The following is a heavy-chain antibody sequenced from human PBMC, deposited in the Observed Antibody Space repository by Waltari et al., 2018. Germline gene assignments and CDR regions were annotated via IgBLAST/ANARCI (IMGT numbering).Heavy chain of an antibody. Sequence: QVQLQESGPGLVKPSETLSLTCTVSGGSISSYYWSWIRQPPGKGLEWIGYIYYSGRTNYNPSLKSRVTISVDTSKNQFSLKLSSVTAADTAVYYCARGLHYDGNWFDPWGQGTLVTVSS. V-gene: IGHV4-59*01. D-gene: IGHD3-22*01. CDR1: GGSISSYY. J-gene: IGHJ5*02. CDR3: ARGLHYDGNWFDP. CDR2: IYYSGRT.